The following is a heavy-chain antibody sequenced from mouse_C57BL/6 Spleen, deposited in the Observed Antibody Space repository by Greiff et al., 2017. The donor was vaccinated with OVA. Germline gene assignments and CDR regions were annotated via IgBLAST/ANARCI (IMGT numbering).Heavy chain of an antibody. CDR2: INPNNGGT. Sequence: VQLQQSGPELVKPGASVKIPCKASGYTFTDYNMDWVKQSHGKSLAWIGDINPNNGGTIYNQKFKGKATLTVDKSSSTAYMELRSLTSEDTAVYYCARRYYYGSSPYFDYWGQGTTLTVSS. V-gene: IGHV1-18*01. CDR3: ARRYYYGSSPYFDY. D-gene: IGHD1-1*01. J-gene: IGHJ2*01. CDR1: GYTFTDYN.